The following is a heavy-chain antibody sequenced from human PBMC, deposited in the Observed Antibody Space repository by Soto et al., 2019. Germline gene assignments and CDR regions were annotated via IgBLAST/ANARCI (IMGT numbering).Heavy chain of an antibody. V-gene: IGHV3-21*01. CDR3: ARDRIAAAGRGPYYYYGMDV. J-gene: IGHJ6*02. CDR1: GFTFSSYS. CDR2: ISSSSSYI. D-gene: IGHD6-13*01. Sequence: GGSLRLSCAASGFTFSSYSMNWVRQVPGKGLEWVSSISSSSSYIYYADSVKGRFTISRDNAKNSLYLQMNSLRAEDTAVYYCARDRIAAAGRGPYYYYGMDVWGQGTTVTVSS.